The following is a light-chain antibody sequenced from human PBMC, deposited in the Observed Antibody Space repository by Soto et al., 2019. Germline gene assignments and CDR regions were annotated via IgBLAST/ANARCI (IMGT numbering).Light chain of an antibody. CDR1: RSVLYSSNNKNY. J-gene: IGKJ3*01. CDR2: WAS. V-gene: IGKV4-1*01. CDR3: QQYYTTPFT. Sequence: DIVMTQSPDSLAVSLGERATINCKSSRSVLYSSNNKNYLAWYQQKPGQPPKLLIYWASTRESGVPDRFSGSGSGTDFTLTINSLQAEDVAVYYCQQYYTTPFTFGPGTKLDI.